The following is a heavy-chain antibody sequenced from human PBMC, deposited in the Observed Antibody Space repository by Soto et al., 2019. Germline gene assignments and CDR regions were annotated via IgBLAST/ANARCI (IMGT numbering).Heavy chain of an antibody. V-gene: IGHV3-30*18. J-gene: IGHJ6*02. CDR3: AKEGGIAVAGKVGYYYYYGMDV. CDR2: ISYDGSNK. Sequence: GGSLRLSCAASGFTFSSYGMHWVRQAPGKGLEWVAVISYDGSNKYYADSVKGRFTISRDNSKNTLYLQMNSLRAEDTAVYYCAKEGGIAVAGKVGYYYYYGMDVWGQGTTVTVSS. CDR1: GFTFSSYG. D-gene: IGHD6-19*01.